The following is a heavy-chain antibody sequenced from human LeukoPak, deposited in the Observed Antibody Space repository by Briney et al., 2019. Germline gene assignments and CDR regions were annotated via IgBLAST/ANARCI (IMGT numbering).Heavy chain of an antibody. J-gene: IGHJ4*02. CDR2: IYYSGST. CDR3: ARNNQAAEDYFDY. D-gene: IGHD1-14*01. Sequence: PSETLSLTCTVSGGSISSHYWSWIRQPPGKGLEWIGYIYYSGSTNYNPSLKSRVTISVDTSKNQFSLKLSSVTAADTAVYYRARNNQAAEDYFDYWGQGTLVTVSS. V-gene: IGHV4-59*11. CDR1: GGSISSHY.